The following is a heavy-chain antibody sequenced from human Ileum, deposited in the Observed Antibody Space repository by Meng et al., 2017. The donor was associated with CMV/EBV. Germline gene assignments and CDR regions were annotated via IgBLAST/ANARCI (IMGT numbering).Heavy chain of an antibody. CDR3: ARGCSTSNCYDPEYFQH. V-gene: IGHV1-69*05. CDR2: SLPLFASS. Sequence: FRRHVFSWLRQAPGQGLEWLGESLPLFASSNYAQQLRGRVPLTTDDSTNTVYLELRSLRSEDTAVYYCARGCSTSNCYDPEYFQHWGQGTLVTVSS. J-gene: IGHJ1*01. CDR1: FRRHV. D-gene: IGHD2-2*01.